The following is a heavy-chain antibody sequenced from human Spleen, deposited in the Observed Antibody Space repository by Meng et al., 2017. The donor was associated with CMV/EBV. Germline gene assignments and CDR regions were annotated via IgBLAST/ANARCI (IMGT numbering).Heavy chain of an antibody. CDR2: IYYSGST. J-gene: IGHJ6*02. Sequence: SETLSLTCTVSGGSVSSGSYYWSWIRQPPGKGLEWIGYIYYSGSTNYNPSLKSRVTISVDTSKNQFSLKLSSVTAADTAVYYCARGGGYYYYGMDVWGQGTTVTVSS. D-gene: IGHD4-23*01. CDR3: ARGGGYYYYGMDV. V-gene: IGHV4-61*01. CDR1: GGSVSSGSYY.